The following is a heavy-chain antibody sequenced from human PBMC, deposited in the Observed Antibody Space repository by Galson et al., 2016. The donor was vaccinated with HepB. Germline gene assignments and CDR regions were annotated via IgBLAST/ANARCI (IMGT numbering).Heavy chain of an antibody. CDR2: VYFSGNT. V-gene: IGHV4-39*01. Sequence: SETLSLTCTVSGGSVTSSAFFWGWVRQSPGKGLEWIGSVYFSGNTYYNPSLKSRVTVSLDTATHQFSLKMTSMTAADTAIYYCARNPGPYGDYITYTWFDSWGQGTLVTVSS. D-gene: IGHD4-17*01. CDR1: GGSVTSSAFF. CDR3: ARNPGPYGDYITYTWFDS. J-gene: IGHJ5*01.